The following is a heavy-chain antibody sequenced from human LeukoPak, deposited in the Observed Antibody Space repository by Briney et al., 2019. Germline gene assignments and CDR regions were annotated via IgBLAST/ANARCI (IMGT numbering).Heavy chain of an antibody. J-gene: IGHJ4*02. CDR1: GYTLTELS. V-gene: IGHV1-24*01. CDR2: FDPEDGET. D-gene: IGHD3-16*01. Sequence: ASVKASCKVSGYTLTELSMHWVRQAPGKGLEWMGGFDPEDGETIYAQKFQGRVTMTEDTSTDTAYMELSSLRSEDTAVYYCARDLLPAPIMDGVSGAFDYWGQGTLVTVSS. CDR3: ARDLLPAPIMDGVSGAFDY.